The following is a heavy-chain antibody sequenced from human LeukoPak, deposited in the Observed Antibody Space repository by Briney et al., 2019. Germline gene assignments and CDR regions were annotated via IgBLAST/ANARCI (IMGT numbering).Heavy chain of an antibody. CDR2: INPDSGFT. Sequence: ASVKVSCKASGYTFIDDYMHWVRQAPGQGLEWMGWINPDSGFTNYAQKFQGRVIMTRDTSISTAYMEVRRLRSDDTAVYYCVPTSEAYTSAWHFWGQGTLVTVPS. J-gene: IGHJ4*02. D-gene: IGHD3-16*01. V-gene: IGHV1-2*02. CDR1: GYTFIDDY. CDR3: VPTSEAYTSAWHF.